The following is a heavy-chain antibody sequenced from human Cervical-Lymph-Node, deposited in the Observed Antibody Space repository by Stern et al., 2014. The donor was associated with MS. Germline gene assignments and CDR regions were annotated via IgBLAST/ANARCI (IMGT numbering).Heavy chain of an antibody. V-gene: IGHV4-61*02. CDR1: GGSISSGSYY. J-gene: IGHJ4*02. CDR2: IYTSGST. CDR3: ARDETRSTYYGSGSYPYY. Sequence: QVQLQESGPGLVKPSQTLSLTCTVSGGSISSGSYYWSWIRQPAGKGLEXIGRIYTSGSTNYNPSLKSRVTISVDTSKNQFSLKRSSVTAADTAVYYCARDETRSTYYGSGSYPYYWGQGTLVTVSS. D-gene: IGHD3-10*01.